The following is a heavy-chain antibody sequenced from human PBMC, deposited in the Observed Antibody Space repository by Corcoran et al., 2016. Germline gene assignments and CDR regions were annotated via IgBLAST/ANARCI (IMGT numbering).Heavy chain of an antibody. V-gene: IGHV4-31*03. CDR1: GGSISSGGYY. CDR3: ATGNDDFWSGWSYGMDV. D-gene: IGHD3-3*01. CDR2: IYYSGST. Sequence: QVQLQESGPGLVKPSQTLSLTCTVSGGSISSGGYYWSWIRQHPGEGLEWIGYIYYSGSTYYKPSLKSRVTISVDTSKNQFSLKLSSVTAADTAVYYCATGNDDFWSGWSYGMDVWGQGTTVTVSS. J-gene: IGHJ6*02.